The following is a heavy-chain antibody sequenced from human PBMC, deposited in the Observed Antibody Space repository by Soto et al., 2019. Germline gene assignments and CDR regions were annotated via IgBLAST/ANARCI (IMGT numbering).Heavy chain of an antibody. V-gene: IGHV4-59*01. CDR1: GGSISSYY. CDR2: IYYSGST. CDR3: ARKGYGSSSSDAFDM. J-gene: IGHJ3*02. Sequence: QVQLQESGPGLVKPSETLSLTCTVSGGSISSYYWSWIRQPPGKGLEWIGYIYYSGSTNYNPSLKSRVTISVDTSKNPFCLKVSSVTDADTAVYYCARKGYGSSSSDAFDMWGQGTMVTVSS. D-gene: IGHD3-10*01.